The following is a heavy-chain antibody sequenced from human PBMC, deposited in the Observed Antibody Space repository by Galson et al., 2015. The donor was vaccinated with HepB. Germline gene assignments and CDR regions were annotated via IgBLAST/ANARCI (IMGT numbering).Heavy chain of an antibody. CDR2: IWYDGSQK. CDR3: ARGLYPLY. D-gene: IGHD2/OR15-2a*01. CDR1: GFTFSSYG. V-gene: IGHV3-33*01. Sequence: SLRLSCAGSGFTFSSYGMHWVRQAPGKGLEWVAIIWYDGSQKYYADSVKGRFTISRDNSKNTLYLQMNSLRDEDTAVYYCARGLYPLYWGQGTLVTVSS. J-gene: IGHJ4*02.